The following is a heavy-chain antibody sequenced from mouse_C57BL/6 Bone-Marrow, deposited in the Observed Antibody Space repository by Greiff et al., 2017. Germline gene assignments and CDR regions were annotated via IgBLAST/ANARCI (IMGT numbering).Heavy chain of an antibody. CDR3: ARVGTLTY. CDR2: IYPGDGDT. CDR1: GYAFSSYW. D-gene: IGHD3-3*01. V-gene: IGHV1-80*01. Sequence: LVESGAELVKPGASVKISCKASGYAFSSYWMNWVKQRPGKGLEWVGQIYPGDGDTNYNGKFKGKATLTADKSSSTAYMQLSSLTSEDSAVYFCARVGTLTYWGQGTLVTVSA. J-gene: IGHJ3*01.